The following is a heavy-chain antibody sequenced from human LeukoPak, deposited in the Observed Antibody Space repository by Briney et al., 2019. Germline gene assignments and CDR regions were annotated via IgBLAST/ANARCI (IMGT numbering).Heavy chain of an antibody. CDR1: GGSISTYY. Sequence: SSETLSLTCTVSGGSISTYYWNWIRQPPGKGLEWIGYISNSGITTYNPSLKSRVTISVDSSKSQFSLKLNSVTAADTAVYYCARSVGYSSSWSLWGQGTLVTVSS. D-gene: IGHD6-13*01. CDR3: ARSVGYSSSWSL. V-gene: IGHV4-59*01. J-gene: IGHJ4*02. CDR2: ISNSGIT.